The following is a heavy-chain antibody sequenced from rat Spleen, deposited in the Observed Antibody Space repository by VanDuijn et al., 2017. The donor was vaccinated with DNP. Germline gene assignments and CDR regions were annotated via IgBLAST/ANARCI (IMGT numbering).Heavy chain of an antibody. V-gene: IGHV5-7*01. CDR2: IIYADSST. Sequence: EVQLVESGGGLVQPGRSLKLSCAASGFTFSDYDMAWVRQAPKKGLEWVATIIYADSSTYYGDSVRGRFTISRHNAKSTLYLLMDSLRSEDTATYYCATQRSGYAMDAWGQGTSVTVSS. CDR3: ATQRSGYAMDA. J-gene: IGHJ4*01. CDR1: GFTFSDYD. D-gene: IGHD4-3*01.